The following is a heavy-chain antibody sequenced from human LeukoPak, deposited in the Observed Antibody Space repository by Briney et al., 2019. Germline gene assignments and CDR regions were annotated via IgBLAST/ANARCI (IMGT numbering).Heavy chain of an antibody. CDR3: GYRELLVGET. D-gene: IGHD1-26*01. CDR2: INHSGST. Sequence: SETLSLTCAVYGGSFSGYYWSWIRQPPGKGLEWIGEINHSGSTNYNPSLKSRVTISVDTSKNQFSLKLSSVTAADTAVSYCGYRELLVGETWGQGTLVTVSS. CDR1: GGSFSGYY. J-gene: IGHJ5*02. V-gene: IGHV4-34*01.